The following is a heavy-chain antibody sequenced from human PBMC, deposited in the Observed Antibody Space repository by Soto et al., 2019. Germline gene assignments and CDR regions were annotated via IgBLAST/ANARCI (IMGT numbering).Heavy chain of an antibody. CDR1: GYTFTSYA. CDR3: ARDDYYDSSGYDPYFDY. Sequence: ASVKVSCKASGYTFTSYAMHWVRQAPGQSLEWMGWINAGNGNTKYSQKFQGRVTITRDTSASTAYMELSSLRSEDTAVYYCARDDYYDSSGYDPYFDYWGQGTLVTVSS. J-gene: IGHJ4*02. CDR2: INAGNGNT. D-gene: IGHD3-22*01. V-gene: IGHV1-3*01.